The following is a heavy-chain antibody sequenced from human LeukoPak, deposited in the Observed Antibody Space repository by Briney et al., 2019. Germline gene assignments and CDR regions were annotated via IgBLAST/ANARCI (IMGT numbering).Heavy chain of an antibody. CDR3: ATGGGIRSSGGAASIDY. Sequence: SETLSLTCTVSGGSISSGDYYWSWIRQPPGKGLEWNGYIYYSGTTYYNPSLKSRVTISVDTSKNQFSLKLSSVTAADMAVYYCATGGGIRSSGGAASIDYWGQGTLVTVSS. D-gene: IGHD1-26*01. V-gene: IGHV4-30-4*08. J-gene: IGHJ4*02. CDR1: GGSISSGDYY. CDR2: IYYSGTT.